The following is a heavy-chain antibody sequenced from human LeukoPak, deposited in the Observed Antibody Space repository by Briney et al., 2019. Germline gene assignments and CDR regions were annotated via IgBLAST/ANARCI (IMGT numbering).Heavy chain of an antibody. CDR3: ARGVGGYNPYYFDY. J-gene: IGHJ4*02. CDR1: GFTVSSNY. CDR2: IYSGGST. D-gene: IGHD5-12*01. V-gene: IGHV3-66*01. Sequence: GGSLRLSCAASGFTVSSNYMSWVRQAPGKGLEWVSVIYSGGSTYYADSVKGRFTISRDNSKNTLYLQMNSLRAEDTTVYYCARGVGGYNPYYFDYWGQGTLVTVSS.